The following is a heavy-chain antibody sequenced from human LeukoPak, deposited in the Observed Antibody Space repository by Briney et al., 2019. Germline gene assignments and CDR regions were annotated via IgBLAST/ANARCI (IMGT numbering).Heavy chain of an antibody. V-gene: IGHV3-20*04. CDR1: GFTFDDYG. D-gene: IGHD4-17*01. CDR3: AREGPTAALFDY. CDR2: INWNGGST. Sequence: GGSLRLSCAASGFTFDDYGMSWVRQAPGKGLEWVSGINWNGGSTGYADSVKGRFTISRDNAKNSLYLLMNSLRAEDTAVYYCAREGPTAALFDYWGQGTQVTVSS. J-gene: IGHJ4*02.